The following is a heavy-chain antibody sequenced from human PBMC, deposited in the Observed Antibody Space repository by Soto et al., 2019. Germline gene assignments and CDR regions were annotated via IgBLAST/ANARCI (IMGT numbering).Heavy chain of an antibody. Sequence: QVPLVESGGGVVQPGRSLRLSCAASGFTFSSYAMHWVRQAPGKGLEWVAVISYDGSNKYYADSVKGRFTISRDNSKNTLYLQMNSLRAEDTAVYYCARGKAVAGGPYYYYYGMDVWGQGTTVTVSS. CDR1: GFTFSSYA. V-gene: IGHV3-30-3*01. CDR2: ISYDGSNK. D-gene: IGHD6-19*01. J-gene: IGHJ6*02. CDR3: ARGKAVAGGPYYYYYGMDV.